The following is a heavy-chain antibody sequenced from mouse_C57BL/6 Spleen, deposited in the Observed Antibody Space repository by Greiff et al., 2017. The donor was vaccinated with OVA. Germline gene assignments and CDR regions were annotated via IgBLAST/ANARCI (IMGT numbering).Heavy chain of an antibody. Sequence: EVKLQESGPGLVKPSQSLSLTCSVTGYSITSGYYWNWIRQFPGNKLEWMGYISYDGSNNYNPSLKNRISITRDTSKNQFFLKLNSVTTEDTATYYCAREEGRYFDVWGTGTTVTVSS. D-gene: IGHD3-3*01. V-gene: IGHV3-6*01. CDR1: GYSITSGYY. CDR2: ISYDGSN. CDR3: AREEGRYFDV. J-gene: IGHJ1*03.